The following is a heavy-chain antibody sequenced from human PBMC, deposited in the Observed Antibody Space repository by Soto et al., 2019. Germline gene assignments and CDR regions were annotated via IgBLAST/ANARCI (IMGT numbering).Heavy chain of an antibody. V-gene: IGHV4-39*01. Sequence: SETLSLTSTVSGGSISSSSYYWGWIRQPPGKGLEWIGSIYYSGSTYYNPSLKSRFTISVDTSKNPFSLKLSSVTAADTAVYYCARQGGDCSSTSCYGDWFDPWGQGTLVTVSS. CDR1: GGSISSSSYY. D-gene: IGHD2-2*01. CDR3: ARQGGDCSSTSCYGDWFDP. J-gene: IGHJ5*02. CDR2: IYYSGST.